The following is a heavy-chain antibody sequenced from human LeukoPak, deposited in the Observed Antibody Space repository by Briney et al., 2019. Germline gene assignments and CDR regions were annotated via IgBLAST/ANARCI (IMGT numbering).Heavy chain of an antibody. Sequence: GGSLRLSCAASGFTFSSYAMSWVRQAPGKGLEWFSAISGSGGSTYYADSVKGRFTISRDNSKNTLYLQMNSLRAEDTAVYYCAKDPPYSSGWPQYFQHWGQGTLVTVSS. CDR2: ISGSGGST. V-gene: IGHV3-23*01. CDR3: AKDPPYSSGWPQYFQH. CDR1: GFTFSSYA. D-gene: IGHD6-19*01. J-gene: IGHJ1*01.